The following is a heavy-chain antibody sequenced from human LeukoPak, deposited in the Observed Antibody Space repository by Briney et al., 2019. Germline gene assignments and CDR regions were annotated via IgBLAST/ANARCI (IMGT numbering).Heavy chain of an antibody. CDR3: ARDGRGDYYDSSGRLDY. V-gene: IGHV3-30-3*01. CDR2: ISYEGSNK. J-gene: IGHJ4*02. Sequence: GGSLRLSCAASGLTFSSYAMHWVRQAPGKGLEGVAVISYEGSNKYYADSVKGGFTISRDNSKNTLYLQMNSLRAEDTAVYYCARDGRGDYYDSSGRLDYWGQGTLVTVSS. D-gene: IGHD3-22*01. CDR1: GLTFSSYA.